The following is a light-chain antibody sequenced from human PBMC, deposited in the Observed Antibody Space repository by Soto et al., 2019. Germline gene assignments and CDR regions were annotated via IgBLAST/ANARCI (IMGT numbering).Light chain of an antibody. CDR2: DAS. Sequence: DIQMTQSPSTLSASVGDRVTITCRASQSITIWLAWYQQKPGKAPKLLIFDASSLESGVPSRFSGSGSGTEFTRTISSLQPDDFATYYCQQYNIYSWTFGQGAKVEI. CDR1: QSITIW. J-gene: IGKJ1*01. CDR3: QQYNIYSWT. V-gene: IGKV1-5*01.